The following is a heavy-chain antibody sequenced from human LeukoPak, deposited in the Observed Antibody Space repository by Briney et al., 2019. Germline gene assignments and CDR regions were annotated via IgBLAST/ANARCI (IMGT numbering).Heavy chain of an antibody. CDR3: ARGGTYYDILTGYYIGYYFDY. CDR2: ISAYNGNT. V-gene: IGHV1-18*01. D-gene: IGHD3-9*01. Sequence: ASVKVSCKASGYIFISYGISWVRQAPGQGLEWMGWISAYNGNTNYAQKLQGRVTMTTDTSTSTAYMELRSLRSDDTAVYYCARGGTYYDILTGYYIGYYFDYWGQGTLVTVSS. J-gene: IGHJ4*02. CDR1: GYIFISYG.